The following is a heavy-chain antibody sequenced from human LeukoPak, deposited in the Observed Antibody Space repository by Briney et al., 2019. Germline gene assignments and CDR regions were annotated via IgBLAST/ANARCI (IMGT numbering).Heavy chain of an antibody. D-gene: IGHD7-27*01. CDR2: IYYSGST. CDR3: ARERHDWGWGYYYYGMDV. V-gene: IGHV4-59*01. J-gene: IGHJ6*02. Sequence: PSETLSLTCTVSGGSISSYYWSWIRQPPGKGLEWIGYIYYSGSTNHNPSLKSRVTISVDTSKNQFSLKLSSVTAADTAVYYCARERHDWGWGYYYYGMDVWGQGTTVTVSS. CDR1: GGSISSYY.